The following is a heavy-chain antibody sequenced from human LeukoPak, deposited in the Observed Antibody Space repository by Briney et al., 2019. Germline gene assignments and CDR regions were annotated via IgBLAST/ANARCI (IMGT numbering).Heavy chain of an antibody. D-gene: IGHD6-6*01. V-gene: IGHV3-23*01. CDR3: AKDSIYTSSARVDY. CDR1: GFTFSSYW. J-gene: IGHJ4*02. CDR2: ISGDTYTT. Sequence: GGSLRLSCAASGFTFSSYWMSWVRQAPGKGLEWVSTISGDTYTTYYSDSVKGRFTVSRDNSKNTLYLHMNSLRAEDTAIYYCAKDSIYTSSARVDYWGQGTLVTVSS.